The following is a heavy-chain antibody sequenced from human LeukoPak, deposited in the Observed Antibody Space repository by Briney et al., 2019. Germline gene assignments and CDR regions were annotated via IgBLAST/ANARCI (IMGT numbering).Heavy chain of an antibody. J-gene: IGHJ4*02. CDR3: RWFGGAFDY. CDR2: IKSKTDAGTI. Sequence: PGGSLRLSCAASGFTFSNAWMSWVRQAPGKGLEWVGRIKSKTDAGTIDYAAPVKGRFTISRDDSKNMLYLQMNSLKAEDTAVYHCRWFGGAFDYWGQGTLVTVSS. D-gene: IGHD3-10*01. V-gene: IGHV3-15*01. CDR1: GFTFSNAW.